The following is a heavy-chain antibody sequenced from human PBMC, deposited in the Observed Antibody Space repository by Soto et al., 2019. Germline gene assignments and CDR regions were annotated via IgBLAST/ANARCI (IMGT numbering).Heavy chain of an antibody. J-gene: IGHJ6*02. CDR2: ISGSADST. CDR1: GFSFSSFA. Sequence: EVQLLESGGGFIHPGGSLRLSCAASGFSFSSFAMNWVRQAPGKGLEWVSIISGSADSTFYADSVKGRFTISRDNSKSTQYLQINSLRSEDTAVYYCARTKGAMIYAISVYGMDVWGQGTTVTFSS. D-gene: IGHD2-8*01. CDR3: ARTKGAMIYAISVYGMDV. V-gene: IGHV3-23*01.